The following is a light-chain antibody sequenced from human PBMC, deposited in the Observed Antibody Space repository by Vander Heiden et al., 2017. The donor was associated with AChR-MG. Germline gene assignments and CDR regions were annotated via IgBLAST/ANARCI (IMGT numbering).Light chain of an antibody. V-gene: IGLV1-44*01. CDR2: DDD. Sequence: QSLLTQPHSVSGTPGQMVTISCSGSSSNIGRHLVNWYQQFPGKAPKLLIYDDDQRTPGVPARFSASKSGTSVSLAISGLQSGDEADYYCAAWDDNLQAREFGRGTKVTVL. CDR1: SSNIGRHL. J-gene: IGLJ2*01. CDR3: AAWDDNLQARE.